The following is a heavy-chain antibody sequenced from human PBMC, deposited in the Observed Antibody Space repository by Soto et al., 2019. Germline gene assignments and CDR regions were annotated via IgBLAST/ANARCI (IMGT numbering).Heavy chain of an antibody. CDR3: ARHRARNWFDP. J-gene: IGHJ5*02. D-gene: IGHD6-6*01. CDR1: GGSMSSSSCY. V-gene: IGHV4-39*01. Sequence: PXETLSLPCIVAGGSMSSSSCYWGWIRQPPGKGLEWIGSIYYSGSTYYNPSLKSRVTISVDTSKNQFSLKLSSVTAADTAVFYCARHRARNWFDPWGQGPLVTVS. CDR2: IYYSGST.